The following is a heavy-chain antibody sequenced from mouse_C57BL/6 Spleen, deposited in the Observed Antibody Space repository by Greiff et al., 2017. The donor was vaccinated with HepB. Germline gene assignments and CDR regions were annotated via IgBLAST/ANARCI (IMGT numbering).Heavy chain of an antibody. V-gene: IGHV1-64*01. J-gene: IGHJ4*01. Sequence: VQLQQPGAELVKPGASVKLSCKASGYTFTSYWMHWVKQRPGQGLEWIGMIHPNSGSTNYNEKFKSKATLTVDKSSSTAYMQLSSLTSEDSAVYYCARFCYGNYEDAMDYWGQGTSVTVSS. CDR2: IHPNSGST. CDR3: ARFCYGNYEDAMDY. CDR1: GYTFTSYW. D-gene: IGHD2-1*01.